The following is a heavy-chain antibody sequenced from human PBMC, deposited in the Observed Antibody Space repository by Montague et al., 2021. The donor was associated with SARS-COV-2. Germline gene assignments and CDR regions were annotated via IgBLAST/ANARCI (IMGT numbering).Heavy chain of an antibody. D-gene: IGHD3-10*01. J-gene: IGHJ6*02. CDR3: AKDSYYYGLGYGMDV. CDR2: SSGSDGGT. V-gene: IGHV3-23*01. CDR1: GFTFSNSA. Sequence: SLRLSCAASGFTFSNSAMNWVRQAPGNGLEWVSGSSGSDGGTHYADSVKGRFTISRDNSKNVLYLQMNSLRAEDTALYYCAKDSYYYGLGYGMDVWGQGTMVTVSS.